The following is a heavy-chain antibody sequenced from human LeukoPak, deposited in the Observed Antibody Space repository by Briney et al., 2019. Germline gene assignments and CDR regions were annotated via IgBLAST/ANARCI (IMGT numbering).Heavy chain of an antibody. Sequence: GASVKVSCKASGYTFTSYGMNWVRQAPGQGLEWMGIINPSGGSTSYAQKFQGRVTMTRDTSTSTVYMELSSLRSEDTAVYYCARVPRKQNPYDYWGQGTLVTVSS. CDR1: GYTFTSYG. J-gene: IGHJ4*02. CDR3: ARVPRKQNPYDY. CDR2: INPSGGST. V-gene: IGHV1-46*01.